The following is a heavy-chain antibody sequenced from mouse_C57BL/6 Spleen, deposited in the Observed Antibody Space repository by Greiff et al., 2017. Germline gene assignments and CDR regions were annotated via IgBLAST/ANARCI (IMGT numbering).Heavy chain of an antibody. CDR2: IWRGGST. V-gene: IGHV2-5*01. CDR1: GFSLTSYG. J-gene: IGHJ2*01. CDR3: AKEASYGSSYFDY. Sequence: VMLVESGPGLVQPSQSLSITCTVSGFSLTSYGVHWVRQSPGKGLEWLGVIWRGGSTDYNAAFMSRLSITKDNSKSQVFFKMNSLQADDTAIYYCAKEASYGSSYFDYWGQGTTLTVSS. D-gene: IGHD1-1*01.